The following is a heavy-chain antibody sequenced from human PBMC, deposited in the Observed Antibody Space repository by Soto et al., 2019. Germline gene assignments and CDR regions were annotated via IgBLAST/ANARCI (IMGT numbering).Heavy chain of an antibody. D-gene: IGHD1-26*01. CDR3: ASHVGSGYSDY. CDR1: GASISDYY. V-gene: IGHV4-59*13. Sequence: QVQLQESGPGLVKPSETLSLTCNVSGASISDYYWSWIRQPPGKGLEWIGYIYTSGNTNYNPSLKRRGTISVDTSKNPFSLKLRSVTAADTAVYYCASHVGSGYSDYWGQGTLVTVSS. CDR2: IYTSGNT. J-gene: IGHJ4*02.